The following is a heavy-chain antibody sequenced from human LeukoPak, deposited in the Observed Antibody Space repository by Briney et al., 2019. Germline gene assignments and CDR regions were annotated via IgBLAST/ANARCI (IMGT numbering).Heavy chain of an antibody. V-gene: IGHV3-48*01. CDR1: GFTFSGYS. CDR2: ISSGSRTI. J-gene: IGHJ4*02. D-gene: IGHD7-27*01. Sequence: GGSLRLSCAASGFTFSGYSMNWVRQAPGRGLEWVSYISSGSRTIFYADSVKGRFTISRDSAKNSLYLLMNDLTADDSAVYYCARESITGDRVFDYWGQGTLITVSS. CDR3: ARESITGDRVFDY.